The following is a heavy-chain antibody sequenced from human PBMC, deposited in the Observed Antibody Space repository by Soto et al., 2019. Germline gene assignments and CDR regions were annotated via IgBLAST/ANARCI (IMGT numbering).Heavy chain of an antibody. CDR2: ITRSGLT. CDR3: AKDISAWPNYFDY. Sequence: PGGFLRLSCAVSGFNFSSLAMTWVRKAPGKGLEWVSEITRSGLTYYADSVKGRFTISRDNSKNTLYLQMNSLRAEDTAIYYCAKDISAWPNYFDYWGQGALVTVSS. J-gene: IGHJ4*02. CDR1: GFNFSSLA. V-gene: IGHV3-23*01. D-gene: IGHD6-19*01.